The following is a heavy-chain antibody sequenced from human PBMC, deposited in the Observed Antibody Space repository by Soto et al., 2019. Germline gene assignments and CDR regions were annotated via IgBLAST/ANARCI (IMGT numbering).Heavy chain of an antibody. CDR2: MSGSGGDT. CDR3: VKANGLSGYSPGDY. CDR1: GFTFNNYA. D-gene: IGHD2-15*01. J-gene: IGHJ4*02. V-gene: IGHV3-23*01. Sequence: EVQLLESGGGLVQPGGSLRLSCAASGFTFNNYAMNWVRQAPGKGLEWVSGMSGSGGDTFYAESVKGRFTISRDNSKNTLYLQMKSLIVEDTAVYYCVKANGLSGYSPGDYLGQATLVTVSS.